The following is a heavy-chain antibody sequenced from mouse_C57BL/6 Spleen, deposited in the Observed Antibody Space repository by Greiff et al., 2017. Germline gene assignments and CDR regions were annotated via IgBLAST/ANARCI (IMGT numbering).Heavy chain of an antibody. CDR2: INYDGSST. CDR1: GFTFSDYY. J-gene: IGHJ4*01. V-gene: IGHV5-16*01. D-gene: IGHD1-1*01. Sequence: DVMLVESEGGLVQPGSSMKLSCTASGFTFSDYYMAWVRQVPEKGLEWVANINYDGSSTYYLDSLKSRFIISRDNAKNILYLQMSSLKSEDTATYYCARALITTVVGGGYYAMDYWGQGTSVTVSS. CDR3: ARALITTVVGGGYYAMDY.